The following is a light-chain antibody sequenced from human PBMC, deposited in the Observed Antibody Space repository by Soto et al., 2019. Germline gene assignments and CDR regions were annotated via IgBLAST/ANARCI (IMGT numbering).Light chain of an antibody. V-gene: IGKV3-11*01. J-gene: IGKJ1*01. CDR2: DAS. Sequence: ENVLTESPCTLSLSKGERASLSCRASHSLSSSLAWFQQKPGQAPRLLIYDASNRATGIPARFSGSGSGTDFTLTITSLEPEDSAVYYCQHRHNWPTWTFGQGTKVDIK. CDR3: QHRHNWPTWT. CDR1: HSLSSS.